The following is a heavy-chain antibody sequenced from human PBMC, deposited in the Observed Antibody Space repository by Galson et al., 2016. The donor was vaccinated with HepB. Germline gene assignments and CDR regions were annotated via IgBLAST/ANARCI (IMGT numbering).Heavy chain of an antibody. Sequence: QSGAEVKKHGESLQISCKASGYIFTSYWIGWVRQMPGKGLEWMGIIYPADSDVRYSPTFQGQLPISADKSKTTAYLPGNGLKAPDSPIYYCARQRRKEFSFENTGIWADGFDIWGQGTMITVSS. CDR3: ARQRRKEFSFENTGIWADGFDI. CDR1: GYIFTSYW. D-gene: IGHD1-14*01. CDR2: IYPADSDV. V-gene: IGHV5-51*01. J-gene: IGHJ3*02.